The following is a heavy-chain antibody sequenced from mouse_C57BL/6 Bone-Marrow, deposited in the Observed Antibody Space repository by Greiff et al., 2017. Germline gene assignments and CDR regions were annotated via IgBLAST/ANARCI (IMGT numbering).Heavy chain of an antibody. D-gene: IGHD1-1*01. Sequence: QVQLQQSGAELVKPGASVKLSCKASGYTFTSYWMHWVKQRPGRGLEWIGRIDPHSGGTKYNEKFKSKATLTVDKPSSTAYMQLSSLTSEDSAVYYCARRYYGSSYWYAMDYWGQGTSVTVSS. J-gene: IGHJ4*01. CDR2: IDPHSGGT. CDR1: GYTFTSYW. CDR3: ARRYYGSSYWYAMDY. V-gene: IGHV1-72*01.